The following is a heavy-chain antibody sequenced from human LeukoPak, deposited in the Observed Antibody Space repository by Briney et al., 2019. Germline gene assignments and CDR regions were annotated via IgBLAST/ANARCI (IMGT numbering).Heavy chain of an antibody. CDR3: ARGHGGHRAAYYDYVWGSYRQYYFDY. J-gene: IGHJ4*02. V-gene: IGHV4-31*03. CDR2: IYYSGST. CDR1: GGSISSGGYY. Sequence: PTETLSLTCTVSGGSISSGGYYWSCIRQHPGKGLEWIGYIYYSGSTYYNPSLKSRVTISVDTSKNQFSLKLSSVTAADTAVYYCARGHGGHRAAYYDYVWGSYRQYYFDYWGQGTLVTVSS. D-gene: IGHD3-16*02.